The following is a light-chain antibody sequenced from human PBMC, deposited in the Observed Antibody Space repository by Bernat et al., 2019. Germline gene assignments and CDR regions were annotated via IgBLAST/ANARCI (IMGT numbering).Light chain of an antibody. Sequence: EIVLTQSPGTLSLSPGERATLSCRARPSVSSSYLAWYQQKAGQAPRLLISGASSRPTGIPDRFSGSGSGTDFTLTISRLEPEDFAVYYCPQYGSSPLTFGGSTKVEI. CDR3: PQYGSSPLT. V-gene: IGKV3-20*01. CDR2: GAS. CDR1: PSVSSSY. J-gene: IGKJ4*01.